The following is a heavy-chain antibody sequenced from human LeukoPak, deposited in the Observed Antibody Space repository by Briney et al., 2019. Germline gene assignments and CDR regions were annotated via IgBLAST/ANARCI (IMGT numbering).Heavy chain of an antibody. Sequence: PSETLSLTCTVSGYSISSGYYWGWIRQPPGKGLEWIGSIYHSGSTYYNPSLKSRVTISVDTSKNQFSLKLSSVTAADTAVYYCASKDYYGSGSYFVYWGQGTLVTVSS. CDR1: GYSISSGYY. V-gene: IGHV4-38-2*02. CDR2: IYHSGST. D-gene: IGHD3-10*01. CDR3: ASKDYYGSGSYFVY. J-gene: IGHJ4*02.